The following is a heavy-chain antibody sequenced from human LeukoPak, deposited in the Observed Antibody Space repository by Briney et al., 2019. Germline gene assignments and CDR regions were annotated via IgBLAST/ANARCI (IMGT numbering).Heavy chain of an antibody. CDR2: IRSKAKGGAT. CDR3: TGGTGDGHNSWSDY. J-gene: IGHJ4*02. D-gene: IGHD5-24*01. V-gene: IGHV3-49*03. CDR1: GFTFGDYA. Sequence: GGSLRLSCTASGFTFGDYAMSWIRQSPGKGLEWVAYIRSKAKGGATFYAASVKGRFTISRDDSKSVADLQMNSLKTEDTAVYYCTGGTGDGHNSWSDYWGQGTLVTVSS.